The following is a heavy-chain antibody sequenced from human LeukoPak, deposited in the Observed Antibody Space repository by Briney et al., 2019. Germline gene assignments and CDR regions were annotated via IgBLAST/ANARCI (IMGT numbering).Heavy chain of an antibody. Sequence: GGSLRLSCAASGFTFSAYAMSWVRQAPGKGPEGGSVISGSGGSTYYADSVKGRFTISRDNSKNTLYLQMNSLRADDTAVYCCAKGGTESSSSRSGFDLWGQGTMVTVSS. CDR3: AKGGTESSSSRSGFDL. CDR2: ISGSGGST. V-gene: IGHV3-23*01. J-gene: IGHJ3*01. D-gene: IGHD6-6*01. CDR1: GFTFSAYA.